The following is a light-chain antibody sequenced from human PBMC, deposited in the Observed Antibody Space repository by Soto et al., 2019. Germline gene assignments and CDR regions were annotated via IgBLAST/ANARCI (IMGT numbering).Light chain of an antibody. CDR3: QQRSNWPLT. CDR1: QSVSSY. CDR2: DAS. V-gene: IGKV3-11*01. Sequence: EIVLTQSPATLSLSPGERATLSCRASQSVSSYLAWYQQKPGQDPRLLIYDASNRATGIPARFSGSGSGTAFTLTISRLEPEDVAVYYCQQRSNWPLTFGGGTKVEIK. J-gene: IGKJ4*01.